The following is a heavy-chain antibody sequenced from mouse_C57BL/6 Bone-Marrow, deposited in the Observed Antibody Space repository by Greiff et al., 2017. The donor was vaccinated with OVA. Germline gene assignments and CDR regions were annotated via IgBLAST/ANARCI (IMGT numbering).Heavy chain of an antibody. Sequence: VQLQESGPELVKPGASVKISCKASGYAFSSSWMNWVKQRPGKGLEWIGRLYPGDGDTNYNGKFKGKATLTADKSSSTAYMQLSSLTSEDSAVYFCARHDGYSDYWGQGTTLTVSS. CDR2: LYPGDGDT. J-gene: IGHJ2*01. CDR3: ARHDGYSDY. CDR1: GYAFSSSW. D-gene: IGHD2-3*01. V-gene: IGHV1-82*01.